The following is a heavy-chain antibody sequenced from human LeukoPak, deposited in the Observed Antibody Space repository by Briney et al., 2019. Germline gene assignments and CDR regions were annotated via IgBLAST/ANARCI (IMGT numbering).Heavy chain of an antibody. CDR1: GYSFVTYG. CDR3: ARVCDRVSDFSPGY. CDR2: INPNSGGT. D-gene: IGHD3-3*01. Sequence: GASVKVSCKASGYSFVTYGISWVRQAPGQGLEWMGWINPNSGGTNYAQKFQGRVTMTRDTSISTAYMEPSRLRSDDTAVYYCARVCDRVSDFSPGYWGQGTLVTVSS. J-gene: IGHJ4*02. V-gene: IGHV1-2*02.